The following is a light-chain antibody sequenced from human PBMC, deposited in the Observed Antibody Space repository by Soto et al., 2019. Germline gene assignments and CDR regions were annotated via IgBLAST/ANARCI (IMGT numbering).Light chain of an antibody. CDR2: GAS. CDR3: QQYNNWPPIT. J-gene: IGKJ5*01. Sequence: EIVMTQSPATLSVSPWERATLSCRASQSVSSNLAWYQQKPGQAPRLLLYGASTRATGIPARFGGSGSGTEFTLTISSLQSEDFAVYYCQQYNNWPPITFGQGTRLEIK. V-gene: IGKV3-15*01. CDR1: QSVSSN.